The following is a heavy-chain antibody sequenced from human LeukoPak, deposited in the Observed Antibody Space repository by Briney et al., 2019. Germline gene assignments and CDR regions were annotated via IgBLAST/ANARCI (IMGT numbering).Heavy chain of an antibody. D-gene: IGHD1-1*01. Sequence: PGGSLRLSCAASGFTFTDYYMSWIRQAPGKGLEWVSYISSRSRDIYYADSVKGRLTISRDNGKNSLYLQMNSLRDEDTAVYYCARLETHWNYWYFDLWGRGTLVTVSS. CDR1: GFTFTDYY. CDR3: ARLETHWNYWYFDL. V-gene: IGHV3-11*06. CDR2: ISSRSRDI. J-gene: IGHJ2*01.